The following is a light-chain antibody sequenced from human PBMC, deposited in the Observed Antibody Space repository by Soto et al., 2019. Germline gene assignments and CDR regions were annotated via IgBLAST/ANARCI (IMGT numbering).Light chain of an antibody. CDR2: QDS. CDR3: QAWDSSTAYVV. CDR1: KLGDKY. J-gene: IGLJ2*01. Sequence: SYELTQPPSVSVSPGQTASITCSGDKLGDKYACWYQQKPGQSPVLVIYQDSKRPSGIPERFSGSNSGNTATLTISGTQAMDEADSYCQAWDSSTAYVVFGGGTKLTVL. V-gene: IGLV3-1*01.